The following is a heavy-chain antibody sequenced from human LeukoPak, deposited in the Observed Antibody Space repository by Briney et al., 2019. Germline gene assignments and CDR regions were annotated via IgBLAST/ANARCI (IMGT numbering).Heavy chain of an antibody. V-gene: IGHV3-53*01. CDR3: ARGRGSYYFDY. J-gene: IGHJ4*02. D-gene: IGHD1-26*01. CDR2: IYSGGST. Sequence: GGSLRLSCAASGFTVSTNYVSWVRQAPGKGLEWVSVIYSGGSTYYADSVKGRFTISRDNSKNTLYLQMNSLRAEDTAVYYCARGRGSYYFDYWGQGTLVTVSS. CDR1: GFTVSTNY.